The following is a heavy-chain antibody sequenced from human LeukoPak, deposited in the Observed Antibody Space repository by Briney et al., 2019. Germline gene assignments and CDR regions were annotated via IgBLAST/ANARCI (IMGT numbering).Heavy chain of an antibody. CDR3: ARGDGSFDY. Sequence: SETLSLTCAVHGGSFSGYYWSWIRQPPGKGLEWIGEINHSGSTNYNPSLKSRVTISVDTSKNQFSLKLSSVTAADTAVYYCARGDGSFDYWGQGTLVTVSS. CDR2: INHSGST. CDR1: GGSFSGYY. J-gene: IGHJ4*02. D-gene: IGHD2-15*01. V-gene: IGHV4-34*01.